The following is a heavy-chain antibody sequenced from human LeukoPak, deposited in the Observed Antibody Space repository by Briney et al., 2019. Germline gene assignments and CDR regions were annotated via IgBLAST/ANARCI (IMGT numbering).Heavy chain of an antibody. CDR3: ARAPRYYYGSGNDWFDP. CDR2: ISAYNGNT. Sequence: ASVKVSCKASGYTFTSYYMHWVRQAPGQGLEWMGWISAYNGNTNYAQKLQGRVTMTTDTSTSTAYMELRSLRSDDTAVYYCARAPRYYYGSGNDWFDPWGQGTLVTVSS. V-gene: IGHV1-18*04. D-gene: IGHD3-10*01. CDR1: GYTFTSYY. J-gene: IGHJ5*02.